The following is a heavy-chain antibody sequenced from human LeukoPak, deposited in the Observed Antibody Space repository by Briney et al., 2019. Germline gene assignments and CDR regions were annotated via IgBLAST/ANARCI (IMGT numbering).Heavy chain of an antibody. D-gene: IGHD3-10*01. CDR1: GFTLSTYA. CDR2: TSSSDAGT. J-gene: IGHJ3*02. Sequence: PGGSLRLSCAASGFTLSTYAMSWVRQTPGKGLEWVAATSSSDAGTYHADSVRGRFTISRDNSKNTLYLQMNSLTAEDTAVYYCAKDGRQRKTYFYGSGSANAFDIWGQGRMVTVSS. CDR3: AKDGRQRKTYFYGSGSANAFDI. V-gene: IGHV3-23*01.